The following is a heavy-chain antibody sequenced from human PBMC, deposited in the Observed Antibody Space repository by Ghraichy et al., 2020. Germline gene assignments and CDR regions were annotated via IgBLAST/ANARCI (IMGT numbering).Heavy chain of an antibody. CDR3: ARGRPYYDSSGYGGPGGAFDI. CDR1: GFTFSSYD. J-gene: IGHJ3*02. CDR2: IGTAGDT. V-gene: IGHV3-13*01. Sequence: GGSLRLSCAASGFTFSSYDMHWVRQATGKGLEWVSAIGTAGDTYYPGSVKGRFTISRENAKNSLYLQMNSLRAGDTAVYYCARGRPYYDSSGYGGPGGAFDIWGQGTMVTVSS. D-gene: IGHD3-22*01.